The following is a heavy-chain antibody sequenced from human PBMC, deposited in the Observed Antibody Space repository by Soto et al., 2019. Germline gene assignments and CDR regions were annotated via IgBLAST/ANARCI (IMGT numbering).Heavy chain of an antibody. D-gene: IGHD1-26*01. J-gene: IGHJ6*02. CDR3: ARQGSWPFYYYGLDV. V-gene: IGHV1-18*01. CDR2: ISTYNGDT. CDR1: GYTFTTSG. Sequence: QVQLVQSGPEVRKPGASVKGSCEASGYTFTTSGISWVRQVPGQGLERMGWISTYNGDTNSAQNFQGRVLMTADTSTGTAYMELMSLKSDDTAVYYCARQGSWPFYYYGLDVWGQGTTVTVSS.